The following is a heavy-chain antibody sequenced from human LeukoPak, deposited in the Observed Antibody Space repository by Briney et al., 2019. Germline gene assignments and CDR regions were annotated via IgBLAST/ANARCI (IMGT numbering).Heavy chain of an antibody. CDR2: MNPNSGNT. J-gene: IGHJ6*03. Sequence: ASVKVSCKASGYTFTSYDINWVRQATGQGLEWMGWMNPNSGNTGYAQKFQGRVTITRNTSISTAYMELSSLRSEDTAVYYCARRAYYCTNGVCHRRYYYYMDVWGKGTTVTVFS. CDR3: ARRAYYCTNGVCHRRYYYYMDV. CDR1: GYTFTSYD. D-gene: IGHD2-8*01. V-gene: IGHV1-8*03.